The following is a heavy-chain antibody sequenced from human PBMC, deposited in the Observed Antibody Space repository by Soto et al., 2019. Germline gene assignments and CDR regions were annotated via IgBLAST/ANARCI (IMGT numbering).Heavy chain of an antibody. J-gene: IGHJ6*02. CDR1: RFTVSSNY. D-gene: IGHD6-13*01. CDR2: IYSGGNT. Sequence: EVHLVESGGGLVQPGGSLRLSCAASRFTVSSNYMSWVRQAPGKGLEWVSVIYSGGNTYYADSVKGRFIISRDHSRNTVYRQMNSLRAEDTAVYYGARAQGSSPGNYHGMDVWGQGTTVTVSS. V-gene: IGHV3-66*01. CDR3: ARAQGSSPGNYHGMDV.